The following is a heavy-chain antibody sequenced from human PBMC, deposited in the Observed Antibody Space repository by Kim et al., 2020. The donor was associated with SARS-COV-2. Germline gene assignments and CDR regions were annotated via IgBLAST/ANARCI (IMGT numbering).Heavy chain of an antibody. CDR1: GGSFSGYY. Sequence: SETLSLTCAVYGGSFSGYYWSWIRQPPGKGLEWIGEINHSGSTNYNPSLKSRVTISVDTSKNQFSLKLSSVTAADTAVYYCARGLLPRQGGLYSSSSHWFDPWGQGTLVTVSS. CDR2: INHSGST. J-gene: IGHJ5*02. D-gene: IGHD6-6*01. V-gene: IGHV4-34*01. CDR3: ARGLLPRQGGLYSSSSHWFDP.